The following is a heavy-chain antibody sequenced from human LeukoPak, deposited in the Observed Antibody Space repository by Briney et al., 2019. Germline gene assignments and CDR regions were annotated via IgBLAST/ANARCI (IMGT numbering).Heavy chain of an antibody. D-gene: IGHD3-10*01. Sequence: SETLSLTCTVSGGSISSGSYYWSWIRQPAGKGLEWIGRIYTSGSTNYNPSLKSRVTISVDTSKNQFSLKLSSVTAADTAVYYCARESVTMVRGVIIVFDYWGQGTLVTVSS. CDR3: ARESVTMVRGVIIVFDY. J-gene: IGHJ4*02. CDR1: GGSISSGSYY. CDR2: IYTSGST. V-gene: IGHV4-61*02.